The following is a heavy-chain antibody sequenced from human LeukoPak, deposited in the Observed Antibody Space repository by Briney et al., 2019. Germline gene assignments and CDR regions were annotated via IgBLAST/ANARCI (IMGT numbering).Heavy chain of an antibody. CDR1: SGSISSGYYY. D-gene: IGHD1-26*01. CDR3: ARQRTAGGSYDY. CDR2: IYYSGRT. Sequence: SETLSLTCTVSSGSISSGYYYWAWIRQPPGKGLEWIGNIYYSGRTYYSPSLKSRLTITVDTSKTQVSLRLSSVTAADSAVYYCARQRTAGGSYDYWGQGTLVTVSS. J-gene: IGHJ4*02. V-gene: IGHV4-39*01.